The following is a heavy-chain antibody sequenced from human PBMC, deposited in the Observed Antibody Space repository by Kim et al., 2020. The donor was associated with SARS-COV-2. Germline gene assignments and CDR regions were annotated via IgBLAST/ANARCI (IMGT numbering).Heavy chain of an antibody. CDR2: IIPLFGRV. Sequence: SVKVSCKASGGTFSSYVISWVRQAPGQGLEWMGGIIPLFGRVIYAQKFQGRVTVTADKSTTTAYMDLSSLTSEDTAVYYCARPLYGSGSYYPFHSMDVWGQGTTVTVSS. CDR3: ARPLYGSGSYYPFHSMDV. V-gene: IGHV1-69*06. J-gene: IGHJ6*02. CDR1: GGTFSSYV. D-gene: IGHD3-10*01.